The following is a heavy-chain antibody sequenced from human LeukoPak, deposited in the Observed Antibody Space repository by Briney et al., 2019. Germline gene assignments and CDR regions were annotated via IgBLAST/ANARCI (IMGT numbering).Heavy chain of an antibody. Sequence: SETLSLTCTVSGGSISSSSYYWGWIRQPPGKGLEWIGSIYYSGSTYYNPSLKSRVTMSVDTSKNQFSLKLSSVTAADTAVYYCARQAPRRDGYYLDAFDIWGQGTMVTVSS. CDR2: IYYSGST. CDR1: GGSISSSSYY. CDR3: ARQAPRRDGYYLDAFDI. D-gene: IGHD5-24*01. V-gene: IGHV4-39*01. J-gene: IGHJ3*02.